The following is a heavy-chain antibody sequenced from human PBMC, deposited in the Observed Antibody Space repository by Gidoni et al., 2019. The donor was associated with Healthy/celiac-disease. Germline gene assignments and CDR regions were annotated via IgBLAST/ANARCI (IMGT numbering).Heavy chain of an antibody. Sequence: EVQRVESGGGLVQPGWSLRLSCAASASTFDDYAMHWVLQAPGKGLEWVSGISWDSGSIGYADSVKGRFTISRDNAKNSLYLQMNSLRAEDTALYYCAKDDYGGNRGFDYWGQGTLVTVSS. CDR2: ISWDSGSI. V-gene: IGHV3-9*01. CDR1: ASTFDDYA. J-gene: IGHJ4*02. D-gene: IGHD4-17*01. CDR3: AKDDYGGNRGFDY.